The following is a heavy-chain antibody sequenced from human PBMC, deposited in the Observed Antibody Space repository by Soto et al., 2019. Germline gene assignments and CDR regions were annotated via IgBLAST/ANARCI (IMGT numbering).Heavy chain of an antibody. V-gene: IGHV4-59*01. CDR1: GGSISSYY. CDR2: IYYSGST. D-gene: IGHD2-15*01. Sequence: QVQLQESGPGLVKPSETLSLTCTVSGGSISSYYWSWIRQPPGKGLDCIGYIYYSGSTNDNPSLKSRGAISVDTYKTQFSLRLSSVTAADSPVYYCASKRRYCRGGSCYALDYWGKGTLVTVSS. CDR3: ASKRRYCRGGSCYALDY. J-gene: IGHJ4*02.